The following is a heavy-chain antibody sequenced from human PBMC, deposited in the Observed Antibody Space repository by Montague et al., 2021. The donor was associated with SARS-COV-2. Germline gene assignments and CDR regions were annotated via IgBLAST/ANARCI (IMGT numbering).Heavy chain of an antibody. Sequence: ETLSLTCAVYGGSVSDYYWSWIRQPPGKGLEWIGEINHSGSTNYNPPLKSRVTTSVDTSKNQFSLKLTSVTAADTAVYYCARGPRITMIVVVITDIWFDPWGQGTLVTVSS. CDR3: ARGPRITMIVVVITDIWFDP. J-gene: IGHJ5*02. V-gene: IGHV4-34*01. D-gene: IGHD3-22*01. CDR2: INHSGST. CDR1: GGSVSDYY.